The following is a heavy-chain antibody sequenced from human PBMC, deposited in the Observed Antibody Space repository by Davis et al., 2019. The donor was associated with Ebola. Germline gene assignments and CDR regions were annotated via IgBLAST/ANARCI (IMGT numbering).Heavy chain of an antibody. V-gene: IGHV3-48*03. CDR2: ISSSGSTI. CDR1: GFTFNKFQ. D-gene: IGHD4-23*01. CDR3: VREISTVVPQPFDY. J-gene: IGHJ4*02. Sequence: GESLKISCTASGFTFNKFQMNWVRQAPGKGLEWVSYISSSGSTIYYADSVRGRFTISRDNAKNSLYLQMNSLRAEDTAVYYCVREISTVVPQPFDYWGQGTLVTVSS.